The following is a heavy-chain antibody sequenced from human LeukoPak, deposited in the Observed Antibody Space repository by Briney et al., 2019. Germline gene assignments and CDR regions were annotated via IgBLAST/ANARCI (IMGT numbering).Heavy chain of an antibody. CDR3: AREIGVGATSFYYYGMDV. CDR1: GGTFSSYA. V-gene: IGHV1-69*04. CDR2: IIPILGIA. Sequence: ASVTVSCKASGGTFSSYAISWVRQAPGQGLEWMGRIIPILGIANYAQKFQGRVTITADKSTSTAYMELSSLRSEDTAVYYCAREIGVGATSFYYYGMDVWGQGTTVTVSS. D-gene: IGHD1-26*01. J-gene: IGHJ6*02.